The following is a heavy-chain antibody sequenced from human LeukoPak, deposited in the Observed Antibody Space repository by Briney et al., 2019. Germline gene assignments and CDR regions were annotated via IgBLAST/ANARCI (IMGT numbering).Heavy chain of an antibody. J-gene: IGHJ4*01. V-gene: IGHV3-7*01. CDR1: GFTFTTYW. Sequence: PGGSLRLSCAASGFTFTTYWMSWMRQAPGKGLQWVANIKHDGSEQYYVDSVKGRFTISRDNAKNSLFLQMNSLGVEDTAVYYCKSGGAAPGSFDYRGHGALVTVSS. CDR3: KSGGAAPGSFDY. CDR2: IKHDGSEQ. D-gene: IGHD1-26*01.